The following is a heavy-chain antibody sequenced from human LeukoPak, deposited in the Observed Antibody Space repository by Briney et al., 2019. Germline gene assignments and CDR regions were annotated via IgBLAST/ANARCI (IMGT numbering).Heavy chain of an antibody. CDR2: IYYSGST. J-gene: IGHJ3*02. V-gene: IGHV4-30-4*08. CDR3: ARDGPKAAGGAFDI. D-gene: IGHD6-25*01. CDR1: GGSISSGDYY. Sequence: SQTLSLTCTVSGGSISSGDYYWSWIRQPPGKGLEWIGYIYYSGSTYYNPSLKSRVTISVDTSKNQFSLKLSSVTAADTAVYYCARDGPKAAGGAFDIWGQGTMVTVSS.